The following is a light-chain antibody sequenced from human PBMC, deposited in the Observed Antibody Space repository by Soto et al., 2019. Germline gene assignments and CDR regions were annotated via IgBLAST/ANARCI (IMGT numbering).Light chain of an antibody. CDR2: DAS. CDR3: QQYNNWPRT. J-gene: IGKJ1*01. V-gene: IGKV3-15*01. CDR1: QSVSSN. Sequence: EIVMTQSPATLSVSPGERATISCRASQSVSSNLAWYQQKPGQAPRLLIYDASTRATGIPASFSGSRSGTEFTLTISSLQSEDFAVYYCQQYNNWPRTFGQGTKVEIK.